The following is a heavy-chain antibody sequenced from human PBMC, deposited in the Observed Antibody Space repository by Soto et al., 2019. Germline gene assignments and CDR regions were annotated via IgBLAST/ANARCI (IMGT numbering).Heavy chain of an antibody. CDR3: ARLGPAVGATTGLDY. CDR2: IYYSWST. J-gene: IGHJ4*02. Sequence: QVQLQESGPGLVKPSETLSLTCTVSGGSISSYYWSWIRQPPGKGLEWIGYIYYSWSTNYNPSLKSRVTITVDTSKNQFSLKLSSVTAADTAVYYCARLGPAVGATTGLDYWGQGTLVTVSS. V-gene: IGHV4-59*08. D-gene: IGHD1-26*01. CDR1: GGSISSYY.